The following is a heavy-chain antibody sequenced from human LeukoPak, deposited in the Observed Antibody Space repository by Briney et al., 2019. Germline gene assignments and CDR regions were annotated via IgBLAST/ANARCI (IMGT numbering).Heavy chain of an antibody. CDR2: ITGSGGST. D-gene: IGHD5-18*01. Sequence: GGSLRLSCATSEFTFSSYAMNWVRQAPGKGLQWVSSITGSGGSTYYADSVKGRFTISRDNLKNTLYLQMNSLRAEDTAVYYCAKTFFGFSYGKIDYWGQGALVTVSS. V-gene: IGHV3-23*01. J-gene: IGHJ4*02. CDR1: EFTFSSYA. CDR3: AKTFFGFSYGKIDY.